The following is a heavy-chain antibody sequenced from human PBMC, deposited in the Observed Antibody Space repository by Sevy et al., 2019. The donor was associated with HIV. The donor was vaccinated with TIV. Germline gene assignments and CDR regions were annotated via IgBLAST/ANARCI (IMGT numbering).Heavy chain of an antibody. CDR3: ARAGVPAQHNVNPRLFFDY. CDR1: GFTLNSYA. V-gene: IGHV3-30*04. J-gene: IGHJ4*02. CDR2: ISYDGKDK. Sequence: GGSLRLSCAASGFTLNSYAMHWVRQTPVRGLEWMAVISYDGKDKHDPDSVKGRFTISKDSSKNRRHLQMNSLRTEDTALYYCARAGVPAQHNVNPRLFFDYWGQGTVVTVS.